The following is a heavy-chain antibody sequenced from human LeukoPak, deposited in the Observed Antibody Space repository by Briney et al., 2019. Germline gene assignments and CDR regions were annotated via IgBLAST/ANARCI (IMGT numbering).Heavy chain of an antibody. CDR2: ISGSGGST. D-gene: IGHD4-23*01. J-gene: IGHJ4*02. V-gene: IGHV3-23*01. CDR1: GFTFSSYA. Sequence: PGGSLRLSCAASGFTFSSYAMSWVRQAPGKGLEWVSAISGSGGSTYYADSVKGRFTISRDNSKNTLYLQMNSLRAEDTAVYYCANLPFKFVYGGNSGYWGQGTLVTVSS. CDR3: ANLPFKFVYGGNSGY.